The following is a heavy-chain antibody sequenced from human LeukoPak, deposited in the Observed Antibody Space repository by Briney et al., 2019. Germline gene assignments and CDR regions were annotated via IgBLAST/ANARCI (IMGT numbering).Heavy chain of an antibody. Sequence: SETLSLTCAVYGGSFSGYYWSWLRQPPGKGLEWIGEINHSGSTNYNPSLKSRVTISVDTSKNQFSLKLSSVTAADTAVYYCARGGRYSVSIWGLGDYWGQGTLVTVSS. V-gene: IGHV4-34*01. CDR2: INHSGST. CDR3: ARGGRYSVSIWGLGDY. CDR1: GGSFSGYY. D-gene: IGHD4-11*01. J-gene: IGHJ4*02.